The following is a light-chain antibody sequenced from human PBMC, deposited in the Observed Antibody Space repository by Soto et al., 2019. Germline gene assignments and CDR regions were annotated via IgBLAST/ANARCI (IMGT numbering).Light chain of an antibody. CDR1: QSILYSSNLKSY. CDR2: WAS. V-gene: IGKV4-1*01. Sequence: DIVMTQSPDSLAVSLGERATINCKCRQSILYSSNLKSYLAWYQQKPGQPPKLLIYWASSRESGVPDRFSGSGSGTDFTLTISLQAEDVAVYYCQQYFSTPLTFGGGTKVEIK. J-gene: IGKJ4*01. CDR3: QQYFSTPLT.